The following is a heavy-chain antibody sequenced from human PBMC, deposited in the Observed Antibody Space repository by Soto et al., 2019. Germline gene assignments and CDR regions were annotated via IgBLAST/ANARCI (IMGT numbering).Heavy chain of an antibody. V-gene: IGHV1-2*04. Sequence: QVQLVQSGAEVKSPGASVKVSCKASGYTFTDHYILWVRQAPGQGLEWMGWVNPLSAGTIYAQKLLGWVTMTRDTSTSTAYLELRSLTSDATAVYYCARAKNFGSGELDYWGQGTLVTVSS. J-gene: IGHJ4*02. CDR1: GYTFTDHY. CDR3: ARAKNFGSGELDY. CDR2: VNPLSAGT. D-gene: IGHD3-10*01.